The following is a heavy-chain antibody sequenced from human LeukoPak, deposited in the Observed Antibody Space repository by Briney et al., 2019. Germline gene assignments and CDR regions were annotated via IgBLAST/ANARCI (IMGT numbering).Heavy chain of an antibody. V-gene: IGHV4-31*03. CDR3: ARSPWSTYSHDAFDI. J-gene: IGHJ3*02. D-gene: IGHD2-15*01. CDR1: GGSISSGGYY. Sequence: SETLSLTCTVSGGSISSGGYYWNWIRQHPGKGLEWIGYIYHNGRTLYNPSLRSRVTMSVDTSENQFSLRLSSVTAADTAVFYCARSPWSTYSHDAFDIWGQGTMVTVSS. CDR2: IYHNGRT.